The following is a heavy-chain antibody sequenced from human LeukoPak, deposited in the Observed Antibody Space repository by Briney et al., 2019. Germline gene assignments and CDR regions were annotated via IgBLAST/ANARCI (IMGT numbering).Heavy chain of an antibody. CDR1: GFKYDDHA. V-gene: IGHV3-9*01. CDR3: AKDRTAYSYGSIDH. Sequence: GGSLRLSCAASGFKYDDHAMHWVRQAPGKGLEWVSGITWNSGRIGYADSVKGRFTISRDNAKNSLYLQVNSLREEDTALYYCAKDRTAYSYGSIDHWDQGTLVTVSS. CDR2: ITWNSGRI. J-gene: IGHJ4*02. D-gene: IGHD5-18*01.